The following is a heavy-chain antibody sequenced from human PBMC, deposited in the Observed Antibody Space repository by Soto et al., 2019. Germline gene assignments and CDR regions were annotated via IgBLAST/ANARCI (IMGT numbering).Heavy chain of an antibody. J-gene: IGHJ4*02. V-gene: IGHV2-5*01. CDR3: AHSLYWGLLDY. CDR2: INWNNDN. D-gene: IGHD2-8*02. CDR1: GFSLSTSGVG. Sequence: GSGPTLVNPTQTLTLTCTFSGFSLSTSGVGVGWIRQPPGKALEWLALINWNNDNRYSPSLKSRLTITKDTSKNQVVLTMTNMDPVDTATYYCAHSLYWGLLDYWGPGTLVTVSS.